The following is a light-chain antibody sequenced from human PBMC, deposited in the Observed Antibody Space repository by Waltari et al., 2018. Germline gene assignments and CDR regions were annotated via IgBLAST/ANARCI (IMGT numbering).Light chain of an antibody. CDR2: GAS. J-gene: IGKJ1*01. V-gene: IGKV3-20*01. CDR1: QSFSSSD. CDR3: QQYDRSPQT. Sequence: EIVLTQSPGTLSLSPGERATLSCRASQSFSSSDLAWYQQTPDQAPGLVIYGASRRATGIPDRFSGSGSGTDFTLTITRLEPEEFAVYYCQQYDRSPQTFGQGTKVEIK.